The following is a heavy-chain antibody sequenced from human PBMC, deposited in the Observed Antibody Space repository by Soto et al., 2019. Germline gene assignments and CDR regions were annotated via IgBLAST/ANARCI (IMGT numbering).Heavy chain of an antibody. V-gene: IGHV1-69*13. CDR2: IIPIFGTA. D-gene: IGHD5-18*01. Sequence: ASVKVSCKASGGTFSSYAVSWVRQAPGQGLEWMGGIIPIFGTANYAQKFQGRLTITADESTSTAYMELSSLRSEDTAVYYCARSDTGMATYYYGMDVRGHGTSVTVSS. J-gene: IGHJ6*02. CDR1: GGTFSSYA. CDR3: ARSDTGMATYYYGMDV.